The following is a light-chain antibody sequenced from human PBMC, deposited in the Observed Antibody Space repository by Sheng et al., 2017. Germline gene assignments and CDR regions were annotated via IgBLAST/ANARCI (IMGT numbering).Light chain of an antibody. CDR3: QKYDDAPLT. CDR2: AAS. Sequence: DIQMTQSPSSLSASVGDRVTITCRASQGIRNFLAWYQQKPGKVPKLLIYAASTLQSGVPSRFSGSGSGTDFTLTISSLQPEDVGTYYCQKYDDAPLTFGGGTKVEIK. V-gene: IGKV1-27*01. CDR1: QGIRNF. J-gene: IGKJ4*01.